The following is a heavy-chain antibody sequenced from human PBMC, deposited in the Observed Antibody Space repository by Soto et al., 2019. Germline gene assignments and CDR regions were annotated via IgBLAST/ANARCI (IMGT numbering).Heavy chain of an antibody. CDR2: IYYSGST. D-gene: IGHD1-20*01. J-gene: IGHJ5*02. CDR1: GGSISSGDYY. CDR3: ARCRRITGTTGWFDP. Sequence: QVQLQESGPGLVKPSQTLSLTCTVSGGSISSGDYYWSWIRQPPGKGLEWIGYIYYSGSTYYNPSLTRRVTIXXDXSXTQCSLKLSSVTAADTAVYYCARCRRITGTTGWFDPWGQGTLVTVSS. V-gene: IGHV4-30-4*01.